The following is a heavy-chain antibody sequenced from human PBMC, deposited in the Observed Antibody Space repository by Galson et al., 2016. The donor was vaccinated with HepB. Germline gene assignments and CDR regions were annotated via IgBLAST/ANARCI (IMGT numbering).Heavy chain of an antibody. V-gene: IGHV4-31*03. D-gene: IGHD3-3*01. CDR3: ATDLQVRDCWSGYSNSPVVRYLDH. CDR2: IFYSGRT. Sequence: TLSLTCTVSGGFISTGNYYWTWIRQHPEKGLEWIGNIFYSGRTDYNPSLKSRVTISVDTPKNHFSLTLNSVTAADTAVSDCATDLQVRDCWSGYSNSPVVRYLDHWGQGTLVTVSS. J-gene: IGHJ4*02. CDR1: GGFISTGNYY.